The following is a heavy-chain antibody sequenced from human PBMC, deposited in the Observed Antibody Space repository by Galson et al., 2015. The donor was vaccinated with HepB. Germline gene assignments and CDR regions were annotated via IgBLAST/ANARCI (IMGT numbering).Heavy chain of an antibody. V-gene: IGHV3-74*01. Sequence: SLRLSCAASGFALSNYWMHWVHQAPGKGLVWISRINSDGSSTTYADSVKGRFTISRDNAKNTLSLQMSSLRAEDTAVYYCARSFGYSTTWPASYYYYYGMDVWGQGTTVTVSS. J-gene: IGHJ6*02. CDR1: GFALSNYW. D-gene: IGHD6-13*01. CDR2: INSDGSST. CDR3: ARSFGYSTTWPASYYYYYGMDV.